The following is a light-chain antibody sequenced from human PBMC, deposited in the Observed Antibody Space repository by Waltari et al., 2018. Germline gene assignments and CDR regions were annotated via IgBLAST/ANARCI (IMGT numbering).Light chain of an antibody. CDR3: QQHNDWPPCT. J-gene: IGKJ1*01. CDR1: QNVNSN. CDR2: GAS. Sequence: EIIMTQSPATLSLSPGERATLSCRASQNVNSNLAWYQQKQGKAPRLLIYGASIRATAILARFGVSGAGKQFTLTIYCLQSEDSAVYFCQQHNDWPPCTFDQGTKV. V-gene: IGKV3-15*01.